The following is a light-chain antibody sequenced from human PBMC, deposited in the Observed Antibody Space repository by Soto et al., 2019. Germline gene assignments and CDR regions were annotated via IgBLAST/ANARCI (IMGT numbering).Light chain of an antibody. J-gene: IGLJ2*01. CDR1: SSNIGAGYD. CDR2: SNN. Sequence: QSVLTQPPSVSGAPGQRVTISCTGSSSNIGAGYDVHWYQQLPGTAPKLLISSNNNRPSGVPDRFSVSKSGTSASLAISGLQSGDEADYYCAAWDDSLDGVVFGGGTKLTVL. CDR3: AAWDDSLDGVV. V-gene: IGLV1-40*01.